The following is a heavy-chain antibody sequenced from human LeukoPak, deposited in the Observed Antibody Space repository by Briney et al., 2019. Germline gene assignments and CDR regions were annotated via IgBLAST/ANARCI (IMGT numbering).Heavy chain of an antibody. Sequence: PGRSLRLSCAASGFTFSSYGMHWVRQAPGKGLEWVAFIRYDGSNKYYTDSVKGRFTISRDNSKNTLYLQMNSLRAEDTAVYYCAKGGVETGGYWGQGTLVTVSS. CDR3: AKGGVETGGY. J-gene: IGHJ4*02. CDR1: GFTFSSYG. D-gene: IGHD5-18*01. CDR2: IRYDGSNK. V-gene: IGHV3-30*02.